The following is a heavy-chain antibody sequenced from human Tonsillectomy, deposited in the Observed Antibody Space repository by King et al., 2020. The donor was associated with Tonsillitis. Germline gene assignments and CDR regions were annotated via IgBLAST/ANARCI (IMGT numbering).Heavy chain of an antibody. V-gene: IGHV3-30*18. CDR2: ISYDGSNK. CDR1: GFTFSTYG. D-gene: IGHD2-2*01. CDR3: AKDWCLVVVPAGGMDV. Sequence: VQLVESGGGVVQPGRSLRLSCAASGFTFSTYGMHWVRQAPGKGLEWVAVISYDGSNKYYADSVTGRFTISRDNSKNTLYLQMNSLRAEDTAVYYCAKDWCLVVVPAGGMDVWGQGTTVTVSS. J-gene: IGHJ6*02.